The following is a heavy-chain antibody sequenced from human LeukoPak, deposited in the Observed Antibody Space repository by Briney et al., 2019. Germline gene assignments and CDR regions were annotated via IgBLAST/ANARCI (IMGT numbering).Heavy chain of an antibody. V-gene: IGHV3-21*01. CDR3: ARRNYYDSSGYYGPFFDY. CDR2: ISSSSYI. D-gene: IGHD3-22*01. Sequence: GGSLRLSCAASGFTFSSYAMSWVRQAPGKGLEWVSSISSSSYIYYADSVKGRFTISRDNAKNSLYLQMNSLRAEDTAVYYCARRNYYDSSGYYGPFFDYWGQGTLVTVSS. CDR1: GFTFSSYA. J-gene: IGHJ4*02.